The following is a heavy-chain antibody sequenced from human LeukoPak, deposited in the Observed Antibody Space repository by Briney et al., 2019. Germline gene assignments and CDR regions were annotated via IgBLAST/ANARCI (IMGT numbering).Heavy chain of an antibody. J-gene: IGHJ5*02. D-gene: IGHD4-4*01. CDR1: GGSISSGGYS. V-gene: IGHV4-30-2*01. CDR2: IYHSGST. Sequence: SQTLSLTCAVSGGSISSGGYSWSWIRQPPGKGLEWIGYIYHSGSTYYHPSLKSRVTIAVDRCKNQFSLKLRYVTAADTAVYYCARGGSIPGWFDPWGQGTLVTVSS. CDR3: ARGGSIPGWFDP.